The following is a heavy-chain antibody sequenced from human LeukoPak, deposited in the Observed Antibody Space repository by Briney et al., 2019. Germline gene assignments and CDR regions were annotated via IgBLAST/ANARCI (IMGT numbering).Heavy chain of an antibody. Sequence: GGSLRLSCAASGFTFSKYAMSCVRQAPGKGLEWVSAISPSDGNTFYARSVRGRFTISRDNSKNTLSLQMHSLKAEDTALYYCANESRVPYGITDWGQGTLVTVSS. J-gene: IGHJ4*02. CDR3: ANESRVPYGITD. CDR2: ISPSDGNT. D-gene: IGHD4-17*01. V-gene: IGHV3-23*01. CDR1: GFTFSKYA.